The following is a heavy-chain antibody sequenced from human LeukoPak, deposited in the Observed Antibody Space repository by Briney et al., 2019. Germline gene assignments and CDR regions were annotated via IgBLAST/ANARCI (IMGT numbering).Heavy chain of an antibody. CDR3: ARDSGYGMDV. J-gene: IGHJ6*02. V-gene: IGHV4-59*11. Sequence: SETLSLTCTVSGGSISSHYWSWIRQPPGKGLEWIGYIYDSGSTHYNPSLKSRVTISVDTSKNQFSLKLSSVTAADTAVYYCARDSGYGMDVWGQGTTVTVS. CDR2: IYDSGST. CDR1: GGSISSHY. D-gene: IGHD6-19*01.